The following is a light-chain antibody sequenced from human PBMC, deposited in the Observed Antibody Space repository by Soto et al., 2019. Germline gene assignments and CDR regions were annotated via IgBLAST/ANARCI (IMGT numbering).Light chain of an antibody. V-gene: IGKV3-20*01. CDR2: GAS. CDR3: QQYGSS. J-gene: IGKJ1*01. CDR1: QSVSSSY. Sequence: EIVLTQSPGTLSLYPVERATLSCRASQSVSSSYLAWYQQKPGQAPRLLIYGASSRATGIPDRFSGSGSGTDFTLTISRLEPEDFAVYYCQQYGSSFGQGTKVEIK.